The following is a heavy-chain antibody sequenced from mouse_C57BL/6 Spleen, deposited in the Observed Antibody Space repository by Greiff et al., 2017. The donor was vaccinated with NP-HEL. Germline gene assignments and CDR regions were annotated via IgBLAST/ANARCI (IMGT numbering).Heavy chain of an antibody. J-gene: IGHJ4*01. CDR2: IHPNSGST. V-gene: IGHV1-64*01. D-gene: IGHD2-4*01. Sequence: VQLQQSGAELVKPGASVKLSCKASGYTFTSYWMHWVKQRPGQGLEWIGMIHPNSGSTNYNEKFKSKATLTVDKSSSTAYMQLSSLTSEDSAVYYCARSGIYDYDADYYAMDYWGQGTSVTVSS. CDR1: GYTFTSYW. CDR3: ARSGIYDYDADYYAMDY.